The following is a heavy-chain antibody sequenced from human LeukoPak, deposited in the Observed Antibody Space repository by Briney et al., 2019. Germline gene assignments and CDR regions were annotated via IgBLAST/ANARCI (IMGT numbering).Heavy chain of an antibody. CDR1: GYTFTSYY. CDR3: ARDLYYYDSSGYYYDSGDY. V-gene: IGHV1-46*01. J-gene: IGHJ4*02. D-gene: IGHD3-22*01. Sequence: ASVKVSCKASGYTFTSYYMHWVRQAPGQGLEWMGIINPSGGNTSYAQKFQGRVTMTRDTSTSTVCMELSSLRSEDTAVYYCARDLYYYDSSGYYYDSGDYWGQGTLVTVSS. CDR2: INPSGGNT.